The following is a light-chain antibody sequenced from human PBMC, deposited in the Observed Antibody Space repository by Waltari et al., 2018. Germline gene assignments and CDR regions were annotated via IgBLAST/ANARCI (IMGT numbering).Light chain of an antibody. V-gene: IGKV3-11*01. CDR2: SAS. Sequence: LTQSPATLSLSPGERATLSCRASQSVSSNLAWYQQKPGQAPRLLIHSASSRATGIPDRFNGSGSGTEFTLTISSLEPEDVGVYHCYQHSSGYFTFGPGTKLDIK. CDR3: YQHSSGYFT. J-gene: IGKJ3*01. CDR1: QSVSSN.